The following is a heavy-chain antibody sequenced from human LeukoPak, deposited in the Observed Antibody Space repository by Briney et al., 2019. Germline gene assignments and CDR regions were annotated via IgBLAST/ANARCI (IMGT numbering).Heavy chain of an antibody. CDR1: GGSISSYY. CDR2: IYYSGST. J-gene: IGHJ4*02. Sequence: SETLSLTCTVSGGSISSYYWSWIRQPPGKGLEWIGYIYYSGSTNYNPSLKSRVTISVDTSKNQFSLKLSSVTAADTAVYYCAASLGVVGATPFDYWGQGTLVTVSS. CDR3: AASLGVVGATPFDY. V-gene: IGHV4-59*01. D-gene: IGHD1-26*01.